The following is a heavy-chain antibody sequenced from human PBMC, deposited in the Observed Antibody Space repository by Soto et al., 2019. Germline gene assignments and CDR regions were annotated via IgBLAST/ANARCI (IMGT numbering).Heavy chain of an antibody. CDR2: INPNSGGT. J-gene: IGHJ2*01. V-gene: IGHV1-2*02. D-gene: IGHD6-13*01. Sequence: QVQLVQSGAEVKKPGASVKVSCKASGYTFTGYYMHWVRQAPGQVLEWMGWINPNSGGTNYAQKFQGRVTMTRDTSISTAYMELSRLRSDDTAVYYCARVGGSSSWYRTGWYFDLWGRGTLVTVSS. CDR3: ARVGGSSSWYRTGWYFDL. CDR1: GYTFTGYY.